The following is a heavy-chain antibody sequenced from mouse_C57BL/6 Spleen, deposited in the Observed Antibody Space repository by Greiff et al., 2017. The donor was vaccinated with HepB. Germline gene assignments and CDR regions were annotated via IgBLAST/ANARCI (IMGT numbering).Heavy chain of an antibody. CDR1: GFTFSDYY. D-gene: IGHD2-5*01. CDR2: INYDGSST. V-gene: IGHV5-16*01. Sequence: EVQVVESEGGLVQPGSSMKLSCTASGFTFSDYYMAWVRQVPEKGLEWVANINYDGSSTYYLDSLKSRFIISRDNAKNILYLQMSSLKSEDTATYYCAREENSNYYFDYWGQGTTLTVSS. J-gene: IGHJ2*01. CDR3: AREENSNYYFDY.